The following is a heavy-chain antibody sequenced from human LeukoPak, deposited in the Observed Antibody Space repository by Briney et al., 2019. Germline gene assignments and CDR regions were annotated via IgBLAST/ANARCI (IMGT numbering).Heavy chain of an antibody. J-gene: IGHJ4*02. CDR2: ISSSDSTI. V-gene: IGHV3-48*03. Sequence: GGSLRPSCAASGFPFSTYEMNWVRQAPGKGLEWVSYISSSDSTIYYADSVKGRFTVSRDNAKNSLFLQMNSLRAEDTAVYYCASGYYDYVWGNYRSFDYWGQGTLVTVSS. CDR1: GFPFSTYE. CDR3: ASGYYDYVWGNYRSFDY. D-gene: IGHD3-16*02.